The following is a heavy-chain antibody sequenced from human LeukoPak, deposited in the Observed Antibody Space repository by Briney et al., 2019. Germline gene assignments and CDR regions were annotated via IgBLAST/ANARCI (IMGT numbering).Heavy chain of an antibody. Sequence: SVKVSCKASGYTFTNYYMHWVRQAPGQGLEWMGIINPSGGTTAYAHKFQDRVTMTRDTSTSTVYMEVSSLRPEDAAVYYCARPTSIIPASNVYYYYYAMDVWGQGTTVTVSS. D-gene: IGHD2-2*01. CDR3: ARPTSIIPASNVYYYYYAMDV. J-gene: IGHJ6*02. CDR2: INPSGGTT. V-gene: IGHV1-46*01. CDR1: GYTFTNYY.